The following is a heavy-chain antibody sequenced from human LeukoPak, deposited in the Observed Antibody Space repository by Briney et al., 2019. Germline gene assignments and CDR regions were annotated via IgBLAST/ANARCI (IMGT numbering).Heavy chain of an antibody. CDR3: ARRQAAAGTWWFDP. CDR1: GGSISSYY. Sequence: PLETLSLTCTVSGGSISSYYWSWIRQPPGKGLEWIGYIYYSGSTNYNPSLKSRVTISVDTSKNQFSLKLSSVTAADTAVYYRARRQAAAGTWWFDPWGQGTLVTVSS. J-gene: IGHJ5*02. V-gene: IGHV4-59*08. D-gene: IGHD6-13*01. CDR2: IYYSGST.